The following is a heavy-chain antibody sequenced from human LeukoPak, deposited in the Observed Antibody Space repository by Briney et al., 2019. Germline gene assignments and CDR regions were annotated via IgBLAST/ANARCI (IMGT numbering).Heavy chain of an antibody. D-gene: IGHD6-19*01. Sequence: GGSLRLSCAASGFTLSSYSMTWVRQAPGKGLEWVSYISGGSSTIYNADSVKGRFTISRDNAKNLLYLLMDTLRAEDTAVYYCARVGSNQWLDYCGQGTLVTVSS. CDR3: ARVGSNQWLDY. V-gene: IGHV3-48*01. CDR1: GFTLSSYS. J-gene: IGHJ4*02. CDR2: ISGGSSTI.